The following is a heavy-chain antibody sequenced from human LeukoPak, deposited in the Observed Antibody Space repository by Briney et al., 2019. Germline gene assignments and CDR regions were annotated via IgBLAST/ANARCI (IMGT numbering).Heavy chain of an antibody. Sequence: GESLKISCKGSGYDFAGYWIVWVRQMPGKGLEWMGIIYPDDSNTRYSPSFQGQVTISADKSISTAYLQWSSLKASDTAMYYCARTPYSSGQADYWGQGTLVTVSS. CDR1: GYDFAGYW. J-gene: IGHJ4*02. CDR2: IYPDDSNT. D-gene: IGHD6-19*01. CDR3: ARTPYSSGQADY. V-gene: IGHV5-51*01.